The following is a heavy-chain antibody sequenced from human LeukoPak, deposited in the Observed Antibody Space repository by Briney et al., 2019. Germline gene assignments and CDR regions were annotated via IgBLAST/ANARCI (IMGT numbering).Heavy chain of an antibody. Sequence: PSETLSLTCTVSGGSINSYYWSWIRQPPGKGLEWIGYIYDSGSTNYNPSLKSRVTISVDTSKNQFSLKLSSVTAADTAVYYCARGTAMVSLDYWGQGTLVTVSS. V-gene: IGHV4-59*12. D-gene: IGHD5-18*01. CDR1: GGSINSYY. J-gene: IGHJ4*02. CDR2: IYDSGST. CDR3: ARGTAMVSLDY.